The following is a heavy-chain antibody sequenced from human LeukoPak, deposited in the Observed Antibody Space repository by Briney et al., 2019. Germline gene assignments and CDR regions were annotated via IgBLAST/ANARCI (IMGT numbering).Heavy chain of an antibody. V-gene: IGHV4-59*01. CDR1: GGSISSSY. D-gene: IGHD3-22*01. J-gene: IGHJ4*02. CDR2: IYYSGSP. CDR3: ARGDDSSGYPIYFDY. Sequence: PSETLSLTCTVSGGSISSSYWSWIRQPPGKGLEWIGYIYYSGSPNYNPSLKSRVTISVDTSKNQFSLKLSSVTAADTAVYYCARGDDSSGYPIYFDYWGQGTLVTVSS.